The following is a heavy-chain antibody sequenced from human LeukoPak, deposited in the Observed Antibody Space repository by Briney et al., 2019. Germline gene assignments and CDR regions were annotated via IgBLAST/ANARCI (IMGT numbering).Heavy chain of an antibody. V-gene: IGHV1-2*02. J-gene: IGHJ4*02. D-gene: IGHD4-11*01. CDR3: ARDRDYSNTERGFDY. CDR1: GYTFTDYY. CDR2: INPNSGET. Sequence: VASVKVSCKPSGYTFTDYYIHWVRQAPGQGLEWMGWINPNSGETNSAQKFQGRVTMTGDTSISTAYMELRRVTSDDTAVYYCARDRDYSNTERGFDYWGQGTLDTVSS.